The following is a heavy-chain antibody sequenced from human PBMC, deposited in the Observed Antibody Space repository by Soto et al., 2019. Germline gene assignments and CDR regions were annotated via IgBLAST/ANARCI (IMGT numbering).Heavy chain of an antibody. CDR2: IIPILGIA. CDR1: GGTFSSYT. Sequence: SVKVSCKASGGTFSSYTISWVRQAPGQGLEWMGRIIPILGIANYAQKFQGRVTITADKSTSTAYMELSSLRSEDTAVYYCARLYNWNDNFDYWGQGTLVTVSS. V-gene: IGHV1-69*02. J-gene: IGHJ4*02. D-gene: IGHD1-20*01. CDR3: ARLYNWNDNFDY.